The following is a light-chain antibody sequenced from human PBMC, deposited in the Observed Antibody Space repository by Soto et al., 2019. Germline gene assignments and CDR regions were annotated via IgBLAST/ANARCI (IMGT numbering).Light chain of an antibody. CDR2: GAS. V-gene: IGKV3-15*01. CDR1: QSVSSN. Sequence: EIVMTKSPSTLSVSPGERATLSCGASQSVSSNLAWYQQKPGQAPRLLIYGASTRATGIPARFSGSGSGTEFTLTISSLQSEDFAVYYCQQYVSSPWAFGQGTKVDI. CDR3: QQYVSSPWA. J-gene: IGKJ1*01.